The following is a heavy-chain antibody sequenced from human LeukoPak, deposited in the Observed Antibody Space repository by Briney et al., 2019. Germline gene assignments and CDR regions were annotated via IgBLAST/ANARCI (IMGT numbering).Heavy chain of an antibody. D-gene: IGHD6-6*01. J-gene: IGHJ3*01. Sequence: GGSLRLSCAASGFTFSSFSMNWVRQAPGKGLEWVANIKQDGSEKYYVDSVKGRFTISRDNTKNSLYLQMNSLRAEDTAVYYCARDHQLGAPMEDVWGQGTMVTVSS. CDR3: ARDHQLGAPMEDV. CDR2: IKQDGSEK. CDR1: GFTFSSFS. V-gene: IGHV3-7*01.